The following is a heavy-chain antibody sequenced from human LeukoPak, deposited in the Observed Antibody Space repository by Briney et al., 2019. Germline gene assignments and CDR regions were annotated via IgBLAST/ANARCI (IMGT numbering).Heavy chain of an antibody. CDR3: ARGGDWTDAFDI. CDR1: GFTFSTFW. Sequence: PGGSLRLSCAASGFTFSTFWMSWVRRAPGKGLEWVANIKKDGSENYYVDSVKGRFTISRDNAKNSLYLQMNSLRAEDTAVYYCARGGDWTDAFDIWGQGTMVTVSS. CDR2: IKKDGSEN. D-gene: IGHD2-21*02. J-gene: IGHJ3*02. V-gene: IGHV3-7*01.